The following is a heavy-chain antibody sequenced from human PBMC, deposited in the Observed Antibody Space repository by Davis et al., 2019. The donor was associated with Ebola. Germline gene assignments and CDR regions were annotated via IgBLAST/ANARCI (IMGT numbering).Heavy chain of an antibody. D-gene: IGHD3-22*01. CDR3: ARDALRGYYDSSGYGLDY. CDR2: INWNGGST. V-gene: IGHV3-20*04. J-gene: IGHJ4*02. Sequence: GESLKISCAASGFTFDDYGMSWVRQAPGKGLEWVSGINWNGGSTGYADSVKGRFTISRDNAKNSLYLQMNSLRAEDTAVYYCARDALRGYYDSSGYGLDYWGQGTLVTVSS. CDR1: GFTFDDYG.